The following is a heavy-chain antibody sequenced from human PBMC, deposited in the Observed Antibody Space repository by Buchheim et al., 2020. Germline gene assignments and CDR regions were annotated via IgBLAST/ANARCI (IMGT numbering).Heavy chain of an antibody. CDR3: VRQHAEDTSGCPADY. CDR2: IHYTGVT. D-gene: IGHD3-22*01. V-gene: IGHV4-39*01. CDR1: GASDISGNYY. J-gene: IGHJ4*02. Sequence: QLQLQESGPGLVKPSETLSLTCSVSGASDISGNYYWGWMRQPPGKGLEWIGSIHYTGVTYYNPSLKSRVTISGDKSKKQFSLNMRSVTAADTAMYYCVRQHAEDTSGCPADYWGQGTL.